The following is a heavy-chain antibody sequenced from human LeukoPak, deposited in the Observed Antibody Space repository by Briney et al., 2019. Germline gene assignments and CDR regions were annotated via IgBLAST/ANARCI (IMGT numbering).Heavy chain of an antibody. D-gene: IGHD1-26*01. CDR3: ARDILRVEVTLYFDY. CDR1: GFIFGDYW. V-gene: IGHV3-7*01. CDR2: IKQDGSDI. Sequence: AGGSLRLSCAASGFIFGDYWMSWVRQAPEKGLEWVGMIKQDGSDIHYVDSVKGRFTISRDNAKNSLYLQMDSLRAEDTAVYYCARDILRVEVTLYFDYWGQGNLVTVSS. J-gene: IGHJ4*02.